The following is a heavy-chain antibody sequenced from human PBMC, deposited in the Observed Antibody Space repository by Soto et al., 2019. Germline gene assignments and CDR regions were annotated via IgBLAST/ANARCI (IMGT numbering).Heavy chain of an antibody. CDR2: IYYSGST. CDR1: GGSISSSSYY. Sequence: TLSLTCTVSGGSISSSSYYWGWIRQPPGKGLEWIGSIYYSGSTYYNPSLKSRVTISVDTSKNQFSLKLSSVTAADTAVYYCARLNREVYYYDSSGYYSPPPYYFDYWGQGTLVTVSS. CDR3: ARLNREVYYYDSSGYYSPPPYYFDY. J-gene: IGHJ4*02. V-gene: IGHV4-39*01. D-gene: IGHD3-22*01.